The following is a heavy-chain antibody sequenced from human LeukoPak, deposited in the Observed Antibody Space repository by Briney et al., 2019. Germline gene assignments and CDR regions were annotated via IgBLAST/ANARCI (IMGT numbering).Heavy chain of an antibody. CDR3: ARGGASNGDLYYYYMDV. CDR2: VYHSGST. J-gene: IGHJ6*03. Sequence: SETLSLTCTVSGDSLRSYYWSWIRQPPGKGLEWIGNVYHSGSTDYNPSLKSRVTIPIDTSKNQFSLKLSSVTAADTAVYYCARGGASNGDLYYYYMDVWGKGTTVTVSS. V-gene: IGHV4-59*01. CDR1: GDSLRSYY. D-gene: IGHD4-17*01.